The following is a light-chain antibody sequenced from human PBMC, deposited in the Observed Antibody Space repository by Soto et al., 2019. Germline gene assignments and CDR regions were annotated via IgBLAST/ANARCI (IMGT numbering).Light chain of an antibody. Sequence: VLLQSPGTLSLSPGERATISCRASQSISSNYLAWYQHKPGQAPRLLIYGASSRATGIPHRFSGSGSGTDFTRTISRQEPEDCGVFYCQQYGNSPPYTFGQGTRLEIK. CDR2: GAS. J-gene: IGKJ2*01. CDR1: QSISSNY. CDR3: QQYGNSPPYT. V-gene: IGKV3-20*01.